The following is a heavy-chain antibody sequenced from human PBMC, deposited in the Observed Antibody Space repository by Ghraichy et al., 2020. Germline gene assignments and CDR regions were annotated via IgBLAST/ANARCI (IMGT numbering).Heavy chain of an antibody. J-gene: IGHJ4*02. Sequence: SETLSLTCTVSGGSVSSGSYYWSWIRQPPGKGLEWIGYIYYSGSTNYNPSLKSRVTISVDTSKNQFSLKLSSVTAADTAVYYCRSEMALPGNLNFDYWGQGTLVTVSS. V-gene: IGHV4-61*01. CDR1: GGSVSSGSYY. CDR2: IYYSGST. D-gene: IGHD5-24*01. CDR3: RSEMALPGNLNFDY.